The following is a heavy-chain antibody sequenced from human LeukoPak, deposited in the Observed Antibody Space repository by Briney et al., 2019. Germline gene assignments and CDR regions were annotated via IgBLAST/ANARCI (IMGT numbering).Heavy chain of an antibody. CDR1: GFTFSSYA. J-gene: IGHJ5*02. CDR2: ISYDGSNK. CDR3: AKDRYQLPKVWFDP. V-gene: IGHV3-30-3*01. D-gene: IGHD2-2*01. Sequence: PGRSLRLSCAASGFTFSSYAMHWVRQAPGKGLEWVAVISYDGSNKYYADSVKGRFTISRDNSKNTLYLQMNSLRAEDTAVYYCAKDRYQLPKVWFDPWGQGTLVTVSS.